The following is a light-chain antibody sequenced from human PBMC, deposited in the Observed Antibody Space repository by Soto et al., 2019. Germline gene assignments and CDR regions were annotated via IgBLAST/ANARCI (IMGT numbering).Light chain of an antibody. Sequence: EIVLTQSPGTLSLSPGQRVTLSCRASESISRDYLAWYQQRLGQAPRLLIYGASSGATGIPDRFSGSGSGTDFTLAISRLEPEDFAVYYCQQYNNWPRTFGQGTKVDIK. CDR2: GAS. CDR3: QQYNNWPRT. V-gene: IGKV3-20*01. CDR1: ESISRDY. J-gene: IGKJ2*01.